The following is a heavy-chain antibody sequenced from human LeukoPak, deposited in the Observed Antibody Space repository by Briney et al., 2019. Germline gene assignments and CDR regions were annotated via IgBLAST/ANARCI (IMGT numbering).Heavy chain of an antibody. D-gene: IGHD4-23*01. CDR1: GGSISSGDYY. V-gene: IGHV4-30-4*01. CDR3: AREIRWSRGFADY. J-gene: IGHJ4*02. CDR2: IYYSGST. Sequence: SETLSLTCTVSGGSISSGDYYWSWIRQPPGKGLEWIGYIYYSGSTYYNPSLKSRVTISVDTSKNQFSLKLSSVTAADTAVYYCAREIRWSRGFADYWGQGTLVTVSS.